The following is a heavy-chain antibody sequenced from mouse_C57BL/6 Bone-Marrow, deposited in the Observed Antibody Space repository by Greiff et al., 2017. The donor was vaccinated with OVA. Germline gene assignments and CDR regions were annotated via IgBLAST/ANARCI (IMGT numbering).Heavy chain of an antibody. J-gene: IGHJ2*01. CDR3: AGSGRLKDYIDY. CDR2: IYPGSGNI. D-gene: IGHD2-2*01. V-gene: IGHV1-76*01. CDR1: GYTFTDYY. Sequence: QVQLKQSGAELVRPGASVKLSCKASGYTFTDYYISWVKQRPGQGLEWIARIYPGSGNIYYNEKFKGKATLTAEKSSSTAYMQLSSLTSDDSAVYFGAGSGRLKDYIDYWGRGTTLTVSS.